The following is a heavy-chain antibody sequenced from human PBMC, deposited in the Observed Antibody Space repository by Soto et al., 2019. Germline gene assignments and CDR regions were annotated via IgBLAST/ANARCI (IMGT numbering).Heavy chain of an antibody. D-gene: IGHD2-2*01. CDR3: ARAMAGYCSSTSCYVNWFDP. CDR2: IYYSGST. Sequence: SETLSLTCTVSGGSISSGGYYWSWIRQHPGKGLEWIGYIYYSGSTYYNPSLKSRVTISVDTSKNQFSLKLSSVTAADTAVYYCARAMAGYCSSTSCYVNWFDPWGQGTLVTVSS. J-gene: IGHJ5*02. V-gene: IGHV4-31*03. CDR1: GGSISSGGYY.